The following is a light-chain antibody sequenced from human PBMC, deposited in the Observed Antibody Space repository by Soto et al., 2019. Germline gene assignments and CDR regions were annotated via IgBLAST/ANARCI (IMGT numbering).Light chain of an antibody. V-gene: IGKV3-20*01. Sequence: EIVLTQSPFTLSLSPVERATLSCSTSQRVSSDFLAWYQQKAGQAPRLLIYGPSNRATGVPDRFIGGGSGTDFTLTISRLEPEDFAVYYCQQFGSAPRTFGQGTKVDIK. J-gene: IGKJ1*01. CDR3: QQFGSAPRT. CDR1: QRVSSDF. CDR2: GPS.